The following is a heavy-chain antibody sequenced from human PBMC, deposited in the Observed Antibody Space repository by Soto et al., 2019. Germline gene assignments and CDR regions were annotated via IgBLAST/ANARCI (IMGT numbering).Heavy chain of an antibody. D-gene: IGHD3-10*01. CDR2: IYHSGST. CDR3: ARLRGRTYSHYYFDY. J-gene: IGHJ4*01. Sequence: SETLSLTCAVSAYSISSDYYWGWIRQPPGMGLEWIGTIYHSGSTYYNPSLKSRLTISVDTSKNQFSLKLTSVTAADTAVYYCARLRGRTYSHYYFDYWGRGTLVTV. V-gene: IGHV4-38-2*01. CDR1: AYSISSDYY.